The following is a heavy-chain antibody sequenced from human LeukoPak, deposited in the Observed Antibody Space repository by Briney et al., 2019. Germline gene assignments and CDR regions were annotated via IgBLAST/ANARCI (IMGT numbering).Heavy chain of an antibody. Sequence: GGSLRLSCAASGFTFSNAWMNWVRQAPGKGLEWVGRIKSKTDGGTKEYAAPVKGRFTISRDGSKNTLYLQMNSLKTEDTAVYYCSREGAYSSSWYVDFWGQGTLVTVSS. CDR1: GFTFSNAW. CDR2: IKSKTDGGTK. D-gene: IGHD6-13*01. CDR3: SREGAYSSSWYVDF. J-gene: IGHJ4*02. V-gene: IGHV3-15*01.